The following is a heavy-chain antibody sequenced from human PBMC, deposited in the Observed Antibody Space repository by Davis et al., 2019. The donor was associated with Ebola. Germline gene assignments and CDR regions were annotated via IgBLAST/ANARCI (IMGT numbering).Heavy chain of an antibody. Sequence: GESLKIPCTASGFTFSSYGMNWVRQAPGKGLEWVSGITNGGASTFSADSVKGRFTISRDNSKSTLYLQMNRLRAEDTAIYYCAKGGGSSGYDGWWYFDLWGRGTLVTVSS. J-gene: IGHJ2*01. CDR2: ITNGGAST. V-gene: IGHV3-23*01. CDR3: AKGGGSSGYDGWWYFDL. D-gene: IGHD5-12*01. CDR1: GFTFSSYG.